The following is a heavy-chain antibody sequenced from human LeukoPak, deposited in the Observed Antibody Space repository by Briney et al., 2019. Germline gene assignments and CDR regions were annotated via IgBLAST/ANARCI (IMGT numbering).Heavy chain of an antibody. V-gene: IGHV3-48*04. D-gene: IGHD3-10*02. Sequence: HPGGSLRLSCAASGFTFSSYGMSWVRQAPRKGLEWVSYISSSGSTVYYADSVKGRFTISRDNAKNSLYLQMNSLRAEDTAVYYCAELGITMIGGVWGKGTTVTISS. CDR1: GFTFSSYG. CDR3: AELGITMIGGV. CDR2: ISSSGSTV. J-gene: IGHJ6*04.